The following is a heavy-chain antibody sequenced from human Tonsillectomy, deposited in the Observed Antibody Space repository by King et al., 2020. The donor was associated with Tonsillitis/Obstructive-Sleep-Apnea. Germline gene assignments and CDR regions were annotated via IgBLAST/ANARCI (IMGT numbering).Heavy chain of an antibody. J-gene: IGHJ5*02. CDR3: ARTYWSGDNGYSGNWFDP. V-gene: IGHV4-34*01. Sequence: VQLQQWGAGLLKPSETLSLTCAVYGGSFSGYYWSWIRQPPGKGLEWIGEINHSGSTNYNPSLKSRVTISVDTSKNQFSLKLSSVTAADTAVYYCARTYWSGDNGYSGNWFDPWGQGTLVTVSS. D-gene: IGHD2-15*01. CDR2: INHSGST. CDR1: GGSFSGYY.